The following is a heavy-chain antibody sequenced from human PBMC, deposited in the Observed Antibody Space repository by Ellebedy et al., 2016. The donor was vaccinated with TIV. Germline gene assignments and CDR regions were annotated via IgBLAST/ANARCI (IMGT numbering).Heavy chain of an antibody. J-gene: IGHJ6*03. CDR1: GFTFSNYW. CDR2: ISSGSSYL. D-gene: IGHD1-1*01. V-gene: IGHV3-21*01. CDR3: ARTIQLWTQSFYYHYMDV. Sequence: GGSLRLSXAASGFTFSNYWMNWVRQAPGKGLEWVSSISSGSSYLYSSDSVKGRFTISRDNANSSLYLQMDSLRAEDTAVYFCARTIQLWTQSFYYHYMDVWGKGTTVTVSS.